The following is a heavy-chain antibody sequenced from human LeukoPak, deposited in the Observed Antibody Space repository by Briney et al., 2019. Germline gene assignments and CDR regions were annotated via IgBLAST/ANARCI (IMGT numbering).Heavy chain of an antibody. V-gene: IGHV3-21*01. J-gene: IGHJ3*02. Sequence: GGSLRLSCAASGFTFSSYGMHWVRQAPGKGLEWVSSISSSSSYIYYADSVKGRFTISRDNAKNSLYLQMNSLRAEDTAVYYCARREIVGATTAFDIWGQGTMVTVSS. CDR1: GFTFSSYG. D-gene: IGHD1-26*01. CDR2: ISSSSSYI. CDR3: ARREIVGATTAFDI.